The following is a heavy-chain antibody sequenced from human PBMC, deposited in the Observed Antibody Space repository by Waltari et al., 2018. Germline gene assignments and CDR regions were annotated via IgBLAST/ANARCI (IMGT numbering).Heavy chain of an antibody. CDR2: SKSDGSTT. Sequence: EVQLVESGGGLAQPGGSLRLSCVASGFTFSSYWMHWVRQAPGKGLVWVSRSKSDGSTTNYADSVKGRFTISRDNAKNTLYLQMNSLRAEDTAVYYCAKGGGWLQDYWGQGTLVTVSS. CDR3: AKGGGWLQDY. D-gene: IGHD5-12*01. CDR1: GFTFSSYW. J-gene: IGHJ4*02. V-gene: IGHV3-74*01.